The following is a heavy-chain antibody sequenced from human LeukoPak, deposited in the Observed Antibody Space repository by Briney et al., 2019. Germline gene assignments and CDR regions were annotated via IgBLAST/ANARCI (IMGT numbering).Heavy chain of an antibody. J-gene: IGHJ6*03. CDR3: AGGGYSTSTAYYYYYMDV. D-gene: IGHD5-12*01. Sequence: SVKVSCKASGGTFSSYAISWVRQAPGQGLEWMGGIIPIFGTANYAQKFQGRVTITADESTSTAHMDLSSLRSEDTAIYYCAGGGYSTSTAYYYYYMDVWGKGTTVTVSS. V-gene: IGHV1-69*01. CDR1: GGTFSSYA. CDR2: IIPIFGTA.